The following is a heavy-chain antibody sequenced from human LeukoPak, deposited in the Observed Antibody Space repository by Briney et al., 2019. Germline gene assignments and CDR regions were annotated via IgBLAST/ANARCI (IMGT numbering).Heavy chain of an antibody. J-gene: IGHJ6*02. CDR3: ARVNMVRGVIIDYYYYYGMDV. D-gene: IGHD3-10*01. CDR1: GYTFTSYG. Sequence: ASVKVSCKASGYTFTSYGISWVRQATGQGLEWMGWMNPNSGNTGYAQKFQGRVTMTRNTSISTAYMELSGLRSEDTAVYYCARVNMVRGVIIDYYYYYGMDVWGQGTTVTVSS. V-gene: IGHV1-8*02. CDR2: MNPNSGNT.